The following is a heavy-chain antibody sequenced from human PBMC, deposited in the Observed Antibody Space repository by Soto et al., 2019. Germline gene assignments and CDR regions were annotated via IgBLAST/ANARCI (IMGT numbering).Heavy chain of an antibody. CDR3: ARDGIAVAGTYHYYYGMDV. V-gene: IGHV1-69*01. J-gene: IGHJ6*02. CDR1: GGTFSSYA. Sequence: QVQLVQSGAEVKKPGSSVKVSCKASGGTFSSYAISWVRQAPGQGLEWMGGMIPIFGTANYAQKFQGRVTITADESTSTAYMELSSLRSEDTAVYYCARDGIAVAGTYHYYYGMDVWGQGTTVTVSS. D-gene: IGHD6-19*01. CDR2: MIPIFGTA.